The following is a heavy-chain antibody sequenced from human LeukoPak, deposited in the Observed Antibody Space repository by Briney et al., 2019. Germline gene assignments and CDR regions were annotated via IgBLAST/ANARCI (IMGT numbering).Heavy chain of an antibody. CDR1: GGSFNNYY. Sequence: SETLSLTCTVSGGSFNNYYWSWIRQPPGKGLEWIGYIYYSGSTNYNPSLKSRVTISVDTSKNQFSLKLSSVTAADTAVYYCARNYYDSSGYYFNWFDPWGQGTLVTVSS. CDR2: IYYSGST. V-gene: IGHV4-59*01. J-gene: IGHJ5*02. CDR3: ARNYYDSSGYYFNWFDP. D-gene: IGHD3-22*01.